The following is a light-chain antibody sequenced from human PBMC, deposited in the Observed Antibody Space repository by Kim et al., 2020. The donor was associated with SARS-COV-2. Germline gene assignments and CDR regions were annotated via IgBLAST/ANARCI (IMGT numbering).Light chain of an antibody. V-gene: IGLV2-8*01. Sequence: GQSVTISCTGTSSDVGGYNYVAWYQQHPGKAPKLMIYEVSKRPSGVPDRFSGSKSGNTASLTVSGLQAEDEADYYCSSYAGSNNLVFGGGTKLTVL. J-gene: IGLJ2*01. CDR3: SSYAGSNNLV. CDR2: EVS. CDR1: SSDVGGYNY.